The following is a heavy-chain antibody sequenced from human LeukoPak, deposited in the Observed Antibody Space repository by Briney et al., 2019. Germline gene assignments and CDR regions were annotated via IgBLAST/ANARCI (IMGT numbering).Heavy chain of an antibody. Sequence: GGSLRLSCAASGFTFSSYWMSWVRQAPGKGLEWVANIKQDGSEKYYVDSVKGRFTISRDNAKNSLHLQMNSLRAEDTAVYYCARTLRELWVLEWLFGYWGQGTLVTVSS. CDR2: IKQDGSEK. CDR3: ARTLRELWVLEWLFGY. J-gene: IGHJ4*02. V-gene: IGHV3-7*01. CDR1: GFTFSSYW. D-gene: IGHD3-3*01.